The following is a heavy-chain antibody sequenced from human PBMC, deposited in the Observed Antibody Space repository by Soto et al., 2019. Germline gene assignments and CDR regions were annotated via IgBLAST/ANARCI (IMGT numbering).Heavy chain of an antibody. CDR1: GFTFSSYW. CDR3: ARDRPTYRSGGSCYSFDP. CDR2: IKQDGSEK. V-gene: IGHV3-7*01. J-gene: IGHJ5*02. Sequence: PGGSLRLSCAASGFTFSSYWMSWVRQAPGKGLEWVANIKQDGSEKYYVDSVKGRFTISRDNAKNSLYLQMNSLRAEETAVYYCARDRPTYRSGGSCYSFDPWGQGTLVTVSS. D-gene: IGHD2-15*01.